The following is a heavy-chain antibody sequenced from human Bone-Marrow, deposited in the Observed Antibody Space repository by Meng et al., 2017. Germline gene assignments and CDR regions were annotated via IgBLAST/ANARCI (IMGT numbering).Heavy chain of an antibody. D-gene: IGHD3-22*01. CDR1: GYTLTGLS. Sequence: ASVKVSCKISGYTLTGLSVHWVRQAPGKGLDWMGGFDPEDGETLYAQKLQGRVTLTEDTSTDTAYMELTSLTSEDTAVYYCARVPRKAYYDSSGYYSDYWGQGTLVTVSS. V-gene: IGHV1-24*01. CDR2: FDPEDGET. CDR3: ARVPRKAYYDSSGYYSDY. J-gene: IGHJ4*02.